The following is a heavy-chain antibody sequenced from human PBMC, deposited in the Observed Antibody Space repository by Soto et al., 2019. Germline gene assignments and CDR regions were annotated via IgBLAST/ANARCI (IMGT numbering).Heavy chain of an antibody. Sequence: EVQLLESGGGLVQPGGSLRLSCAASGFTFSSYAISWVRQAPGKGLEWVSAISGSGGSTYYADSVKGRFTISRDNSKNTLYLQMNSLRAEDTAVYYCAKDRPYCSSTSCSNWFDPWGQRTLVTVSS. D-gene: IGHD2-2*01. J-gene: IGHJ5*02. CDR2: ISGSGGST. CDR3: AKDRPYCSSTSCSNWFDP. CDR1: GFTFSSYA. V-gene: IGHV3-23*01.